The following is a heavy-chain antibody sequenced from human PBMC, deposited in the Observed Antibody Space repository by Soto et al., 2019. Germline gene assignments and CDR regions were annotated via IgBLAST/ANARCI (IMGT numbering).Heavy chain of an antibody. CDR3: ARGRYCSGGSCYDIFDI. CDR2: MNPNSGNT. D-gene: IGHD2-15*01. Sequence: ASVKVSCKASGYTFASYDINWVRQATGQGLEWMGWMNPNSGNTGYAQKFQGRVTITRNTSISTAYMELSSLRSEDTAVYYCARGRYCSGGSCYDIFDIWGQGTMVTVSS. V-gene: IGHV1-8*01. J-gene: IGHJ3*02. CDR1: GYTFASYD.